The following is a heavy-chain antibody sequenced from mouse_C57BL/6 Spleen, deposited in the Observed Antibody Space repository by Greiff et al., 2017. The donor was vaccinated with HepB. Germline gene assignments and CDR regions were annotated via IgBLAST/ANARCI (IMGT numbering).Heavy chain of an antibody. D-gene: IGHD4-1*01. Sequence: QVQLKQSGAELARPGASVKMSCKASGYTFTSYTMHWVKQRPGQGLEWIGYINPSSGYTKYNQKFKDKATLTADKSSSTAYMQLSSLTSEDSAVYYCAREEGRLTGSFDYWGQGTTLTVSS. J-gene: IGHJ2*01. CDR3: AREEGRLTGSFDY. CDR1: GYTFTSYT. V-gene: IGHV1-4*01. CDR2: INPSSGYT.